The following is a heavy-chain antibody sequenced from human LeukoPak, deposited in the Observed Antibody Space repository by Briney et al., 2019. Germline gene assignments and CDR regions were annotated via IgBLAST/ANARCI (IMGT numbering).Heavy chain of an antibody. D-gene: IGHD5-24*01. V-gene: IGHV4-39*01. CDR2: IYYNGST. CDR3: ARGRRGFRWLQLEPGCYFDY. CDR1: GGSISSSSYY. Sequence: PSETLSLTCTVSGGSISSSSYYWGWIRQPPGKGLEWIGSIYYNGSTYYNPSLKSRVTISVDTSKNQFSLKLSSVTAADTAVYYCARGRRGFRWLQLEPGCYFDYWGQGTLVTVSS. J-gene: IGHJ4*02.